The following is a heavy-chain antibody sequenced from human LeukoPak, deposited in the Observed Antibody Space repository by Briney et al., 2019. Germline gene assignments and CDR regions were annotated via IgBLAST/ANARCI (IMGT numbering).Heavy chain of an antibody. CDR2: IIPIFGSA. CDR1: GGNFNNYG. V-gene: IGHV1-69*06. CDR3: GRDLPHYYASGSFDG. D-gene: IGHD3-10*01. Sequence: SVKVSCKASGGNFNNYGINWVRQAPGQGLEWMGGIIPIFGSANYAQKFQDRVTITADKSTTTVYMELSSLRSEDTAVYYCGRDLPHYYASGSFDGWGRGTMVTVSS. J-gene: IGHJ3*01.